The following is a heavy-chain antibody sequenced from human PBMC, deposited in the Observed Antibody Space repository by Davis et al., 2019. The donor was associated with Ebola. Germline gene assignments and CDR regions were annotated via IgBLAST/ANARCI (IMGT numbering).Heavy chain of an antibody. J-gene: IGHJ6*03. CDR2: IDPSDSYT. V-gene: IGHV5-10-1*01. Sequence: GESLKISCKGSGYSFTSYWISWVRQMPGKGLEWMGRIDPSDSYTNYSPSFQGHVTISADKSISTAYLQWSSLKASDTAMYYCARRAAVGTKYYYYYMDVWGKGTTVTVSS. CDR1: GYSFTSYW. D-gene: IGHD6-13*01. CDR3: ARRAAVGTKYYYYYMDV.